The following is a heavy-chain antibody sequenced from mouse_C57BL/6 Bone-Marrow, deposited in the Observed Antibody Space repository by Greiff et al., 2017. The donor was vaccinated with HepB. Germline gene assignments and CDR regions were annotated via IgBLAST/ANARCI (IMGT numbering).Heavy chain of an antibody. CDR2: IYPGGGYT. D-gene: IGHD2-4*01. V-gene: IGHV1-63*01. CDR1: GYTFTNYW. Sequence: LQESGAELVRPGTSVKMSCKASGYTFTNYWIGWAKQRPGHGLEWIGDIYPGGGYTNYNEKFKGKATLTADKSSSTAYMQFSSLTSEDSAIYYCARSGGLRGAMDYWGQGTSVTVSS. CDR3: ARSGGLRGAMDY. J-gene: IGHJ4*01.